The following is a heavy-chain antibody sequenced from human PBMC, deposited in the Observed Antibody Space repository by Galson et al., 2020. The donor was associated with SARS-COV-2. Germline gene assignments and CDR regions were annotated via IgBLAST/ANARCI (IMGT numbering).Heavy chain of an antibody. CDR2: IYYSGST. CDR3: ARDMYDSGGWYYMDV. D-gene: IGHD3-22*01. J-gene: IGHJ6*03. CDR1: GGSISSYY. V-gene: IGHV4-59*01. Sequence: SETLSLTCTVSGGSISSYYWSWIRQPPGKGLEWIGYIYYSGSTNYNPSLKSRVTISVDTSKNQFSLKLSSVTAADTAVYYCARDMYDSGGWYYMDVWGKGTTVTIS.